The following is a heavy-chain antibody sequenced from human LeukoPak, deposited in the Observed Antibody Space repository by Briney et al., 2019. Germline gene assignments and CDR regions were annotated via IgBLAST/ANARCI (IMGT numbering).Heavy chain of an antibody. CDR3: ARVGGYNSPLDY. J-gene: IGHJ4*02. CDR2: IYYSGST. D-gene: IGHD5-24*01. CDR1: GGSISSYY. V-gene: IGHV4-59*01. Sequence: SETLSLTCTVSGGSISSYYWSWIRQPPGKGLEWIGYIYYSGSTNYNPSLKSGVTMSVDTSKNQFSLKLSSVTAADTAVYYCARVGGYNSPLDYWGQGTLVTVSS.